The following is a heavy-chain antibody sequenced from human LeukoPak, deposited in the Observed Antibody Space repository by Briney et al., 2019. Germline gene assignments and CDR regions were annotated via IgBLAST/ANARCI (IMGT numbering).Heavy chain of an antibody. CDR2: IYSGGST. J-gene: IGHJ6*03. CDR3: ARSNRPSDILTGYYPGVGSLYYYYYMDV. CDR1: GFTLSSFA. Sequence: GGSLRLSCAASGFTLSSFAMSWVRQAPGKGLEWVSVIYSGGSTYYADSVKGRFTISRDKSRNTLYLQMNSLRSEDTAVYYCARSNRPSDILTGYYPGVGSLYYYYYMDVWGKGTTVTISS. V-gene: IGHV3-53*05. D-gene: IGHD3-9*01.